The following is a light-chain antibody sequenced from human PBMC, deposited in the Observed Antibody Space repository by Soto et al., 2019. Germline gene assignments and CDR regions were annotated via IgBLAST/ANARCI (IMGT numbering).Light chain of an antibody. Sequence: QSALTQPASVSGSPGQSITISCTGTSADVGTYKLVSWYQHHPGKVPRLMIYDGTKRPSGVSDRFSGSKSGNTASLTISGLQTEDEADYYCCSYAGSSTFVVFGGGTKVTVL. CDR3: CSYAGSSTFVV. CDR1: SADVGTYKL. J-gene: IGLJ2*01. CDR2: DGT. V-gene: IGLV2-23*03.